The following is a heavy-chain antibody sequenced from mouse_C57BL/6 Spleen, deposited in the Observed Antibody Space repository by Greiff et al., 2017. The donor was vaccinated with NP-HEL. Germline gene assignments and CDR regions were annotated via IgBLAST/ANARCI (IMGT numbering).Heavy chain of an antibody. V-gene: IGHV1-67*01. D-gene: IGHD1-1*01. CDR1: GYTFTDYA. Sequence: VQLQQSGPELVRPGVSVKISCKGSGYTFTDYAMHWVKQSHAKSLEWIGVISTYYGDASYNQKFKDKATMTVDKSSSTAYMELARLTSEDSAVLRDNYNGSSFDAMDYWGQGTAVTVSS. J-gene: IGHJ4*01. CDR2: ISTYYGDA. CDR3: NYNGSSFDAMDY.